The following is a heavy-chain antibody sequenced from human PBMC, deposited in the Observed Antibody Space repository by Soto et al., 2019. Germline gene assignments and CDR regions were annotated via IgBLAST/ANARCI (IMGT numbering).Heavy chain of an antibody. D-gene: IGHD6-13*01. CDR2: INHSGST. CDR3: ARASGSSWPLYYYGMDV. J-gene: IGHJ6*02. V-gene: IGHV4-34*09. CDR1: GGSFSGYY. Sequence: SETLSLTCAVYGGSFSGYYWSWIRLPPGKGLEWIGEINHSGSTNYNPSLKSRVTISVDTSKNQFSLKLSSVTAADTAVYYCARASGSSWPLYYYGMDVWGQGTTVTVSS.